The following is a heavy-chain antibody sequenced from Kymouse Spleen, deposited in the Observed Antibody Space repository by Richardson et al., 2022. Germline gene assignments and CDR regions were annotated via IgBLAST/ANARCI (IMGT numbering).Heavy chain of an antibody. Sequence: QLQLQESGPGLVKPSETLSLTCTVSGGSISSSSYYWGWIRQPPGKGLEWIGSIYYSGSTYYNPSLKSRVTISVDTSKNQFSLKLSSVTAADTAVYYCARQLTGISYWYFDLWGRGTLVTVSS. CDR2: IYYSGST. CDR3: ARQLTGISYWYFDL. V-gene: IGHV4-39*01. J-gene: IGHJ2*01. D-gene: IGHD7-27*02. CDR1: GGSISSSSYY.